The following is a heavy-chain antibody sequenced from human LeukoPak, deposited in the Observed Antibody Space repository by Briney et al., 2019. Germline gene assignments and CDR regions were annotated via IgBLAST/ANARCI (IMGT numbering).Heavy chain of an antibody. V-gene: IGHV3-66*01. D-gene: IGHD2-21*02. Sequence: GGSLRLSCAASGFTVSSNYMSWVRQAPGKGLEWVSVIYSGGSTYYADSVKGRFTISRDNSKNTLYLQMNSLRAEDTAVYYCARVGLTAPGTYYYGMDVWGQGATVTVSS. CDR3: ARVGLTAPGTYYYGMDV. CDR1: GFTVSSNY. CDR2: IYSGGST. J-gene: IGHJ6*02.